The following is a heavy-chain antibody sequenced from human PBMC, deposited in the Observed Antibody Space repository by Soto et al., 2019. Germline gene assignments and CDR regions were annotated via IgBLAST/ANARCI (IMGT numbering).Heavy chain of an antibody. CDR1: GFTFSSYG. Sequence: QVQLVESGGGVVQPGMSLRLSCAASGFTFSSYGMHWVRQAPGKGLEWVAVISYDGSNKYYADSVKGRFTISRDNSKNTLYLEMNSLRAEDTAVYYCAKDGGRYYFDCWGQGTLVTVSS. V-gene: IGHV3-30*18. CDR3: AKDGGRYYFDC. J-gene: IGHJ4*02. CDR2: ISYDGSNK. D-gene: IGHD3-16*01.